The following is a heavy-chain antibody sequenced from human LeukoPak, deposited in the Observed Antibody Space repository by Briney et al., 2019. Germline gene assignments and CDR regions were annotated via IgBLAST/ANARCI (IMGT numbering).Heavy chain of an antibody. D-gene: IGHD6-13*01. Sequence: ASVNVSCKASGYTFTGYYMHWVRQAPGQGLEWMGWINPNSGGTNYAQKFQGRVTMTRDTSISTAYMELSRLRSDDTAVYYCARAERIAAAGIKGDYYYMDVWGKGTTVTVSS. J-gene: IGHJ6*03. V-gene: IGHV1-2*02. CDR1: GYTFTGYY. CDR3: ARAERIAAAGIKGDYYYMDV. CDR2: INPNSGGT.